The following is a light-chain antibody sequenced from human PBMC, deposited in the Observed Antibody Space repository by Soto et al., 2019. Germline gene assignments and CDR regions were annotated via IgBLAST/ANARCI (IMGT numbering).Light chain of an antibody. Sequence: DIQMTQSPSSLSESVGDRVTITCRASQSIRSYLNWYQQKPGKAPKLLIYAASSLQSGVPSRFSGSGSGTDFTLTISSLQPEDFATYHCQQSYSTAVTFGGGTKVEIK. CDR3: QQSYSTAVT. J-gene: IGKJ4*01. V-gene: IGKV1-39*01. CDR1: QSIRSY. CDR2: AAS.